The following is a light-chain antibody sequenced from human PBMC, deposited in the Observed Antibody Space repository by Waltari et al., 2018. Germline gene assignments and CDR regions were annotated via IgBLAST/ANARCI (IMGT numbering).Light chain of an antibody. Sequence: DTQLSQFPSTLAASVGDRVTITCRAREAINKWLAWYQQKPGKVPKVLIYDASTLQSGVPSRFSGSGSGTEFTLTIDSLQPDDFATYYCQQYNRFSPFGQGTNVEVK. J-gene: IGKJ1*01. CDR3: QQYNRFSP. CDR2: DAS. V-gene: IGKV1-5*01. CDR1: EAINKW.